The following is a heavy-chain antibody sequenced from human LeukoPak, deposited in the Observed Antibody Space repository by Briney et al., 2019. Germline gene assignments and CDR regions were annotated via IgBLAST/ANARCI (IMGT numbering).Heavy chain of an antibody. CDR1: RFTFSNYA. V-gene: IGHV3-23*01. Sequence: GSLRLSCAASRFTFSNYAMCWVRQAPGKGLEWVSAISKSGSTFYADSVKGRFTISRDNSRNTLYLQMDSLRADDTAVYYCAKAWTGFAGDVWGQGTTVTVSS. D-gene: IGHD1-1*01. CDR2: ISKSGST. CDR3: AKAWTGFAGDV. J-gene: IGHJ6*02.